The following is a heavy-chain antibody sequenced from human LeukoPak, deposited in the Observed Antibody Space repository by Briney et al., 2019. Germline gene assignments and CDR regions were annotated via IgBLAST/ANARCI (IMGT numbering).Heavy chain of an antibody. Sequence: GGSLRLSCAASGFTFDDYGMSWVRQAPGQGPEWVSDINWNGASRRYADSVKGRFTISRDNAKKSLYLQMNSLRAEDTALYYCARDSLKWEPKTHSFDFWGQGTMVTVSS. D-gene: IGHD1-26*01. CDR2: INWNGASR. V-gene: IGHV3-20*04. J-gene: IGHJ3*01. CDR1: GFTFDDYG. CDR3: ARDSLKWEPKTHSFDF.